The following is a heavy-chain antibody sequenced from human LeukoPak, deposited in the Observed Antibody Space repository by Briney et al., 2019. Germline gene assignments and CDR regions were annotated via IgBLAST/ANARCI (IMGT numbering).Heavy chain of an antibody. J-gene: IGHJ4*02. CDR1: GFTFSTYA. Sequence: GGSLRLSCAASGFTFSTYAMSWVRQTPGKGLEWVAAISGDNPGTYHANSVKGRFTISRDNSKNTLHLQMSGLRAEDTARYYCAKAPVGHCSGAFCYHFDSWGQGTVVTVSS. CDR3: AKAPVGHCSGAFCYHFDS. CDR2: ISGDNPGT. D-gene: IGHD2-15*01. V-gene: IGHV3-23*01.